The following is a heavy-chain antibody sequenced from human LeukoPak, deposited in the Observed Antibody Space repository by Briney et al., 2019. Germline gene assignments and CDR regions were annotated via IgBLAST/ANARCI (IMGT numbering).Heavy chain of an antibody. CDR3: TRGSHGDYEY. CDR2: ISSSSTYK. V-gene: IGHV3-21*01. Sequence: PGGSLRLSCEASGFTFSNYRMNWVRQAPGKGLEWVSSISSSSTYKYYADSVKGRFTISRDNAQNSLYLQMNSLRAEDTAVYYCTRGSHGDYEYWGQGTLVTVSS. J-gene: IGHJ4*02. D-gene: IGHD4-17*01. CDR1: GFTFSNYR.